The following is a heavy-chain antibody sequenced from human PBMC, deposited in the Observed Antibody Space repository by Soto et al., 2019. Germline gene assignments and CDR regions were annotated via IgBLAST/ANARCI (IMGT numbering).Heavy chain of an antibody. CDR1: GFSFSTYA. CDR2: ISGSAGST. Sequence: EVQLLESGGGLVQPGGSLRLSCAASGFSFSTYAMSWVRQAPGKGLEWVSSISGSAGSTNYADSVKSRFTISRDNSKNTLYLQMNSLRAEDTAVYYCAKDVFPHDSSGPSDYWGQGTLVTVSS. D-gene: IGHD3-22*01. CDR3: AKDVFPHDSSGPSDY. V-gene: IGHV3-23*01. J-gene: IGHJ4*02.